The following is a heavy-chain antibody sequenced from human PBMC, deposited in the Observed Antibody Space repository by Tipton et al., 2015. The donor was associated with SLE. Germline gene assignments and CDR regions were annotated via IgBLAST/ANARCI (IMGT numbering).Heavy chain of an antibody. CDR2: ISSSSSYI. J-gene: IGHJ4*02. D-gene: IGHD6-13*01. V-gene: IGHV3-21*03. CDR3: ARFSSSWPKDY. CDR1: GFSVNTNY. Sequence: SLRLSCAVSGFSVNTNYMSWVRQAPGKGLEWVSSISSSSSYIYYADSVKGRFTISRDNAKNSLYLQMNSLRAEDIAVYYCARFSSSWPKDYWGQGTLVTVSS.